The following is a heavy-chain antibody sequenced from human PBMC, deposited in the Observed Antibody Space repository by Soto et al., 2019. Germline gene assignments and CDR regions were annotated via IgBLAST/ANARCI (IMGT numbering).Heavy chain of an antibody. CDR2: INADSGDT. J-gene: IGHJ1*01. V-gene: IGHV1-2*02. Sequence: QAHLVQSGAEVRKPGASVKVSCQALEHTSTIYYIHWVRQARGQGREWMGWINADSGDTTYAEDFRGRVTFTRDTSTSTFHMDLSRLRLDDTAMYFCATRDYDILTGYLHIWGQGTLITVSS. CDR1: EHTSTIYY. CDR3: ATRDYDILTGYLHI. D-gene: IGHD3-9*01.